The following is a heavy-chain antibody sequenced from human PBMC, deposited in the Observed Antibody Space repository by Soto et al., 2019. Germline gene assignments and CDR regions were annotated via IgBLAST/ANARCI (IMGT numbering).Heavy chain of an antibody. V-gene: IGHV4-59*01. D-gene: IGHD6-19*01. CDR1: GASISSYY. CDR2: IYYSGST. CDR3: ARDSDSSGWHDAFDI. J-gene: IGHJ3*02. Sequence: PPETLSLTRTVSGASISSYYWSWVRQPPGKGLEWIGYIYYSGSTNYNPSLKSRVTISVDTSKNQFSLKLSSVTAADTAVYYCARDSDSSGWHDAFDIWGQGTMVTVSS.